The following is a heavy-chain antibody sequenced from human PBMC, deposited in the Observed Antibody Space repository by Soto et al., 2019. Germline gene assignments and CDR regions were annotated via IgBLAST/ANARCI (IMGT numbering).Heavy chain of an antibody. CDR3: ARSYSYPYYFDY. V-gene: IGHV3-66*01. D-gene: IGHD5-18*01. J-gene: IGHJ4*02. CDR1: GFTINNTY. Sequence: GGALRLSFAASGFTINNTYINWVPQAPGKGLEWVSVIYPGGSTYYAASVKGRFTISRDNSKNTLYFEMNSLRAEDAAVYYCARSYSYPYYFDYWGQGTPVTVSS. CDR2: IYPGGST.